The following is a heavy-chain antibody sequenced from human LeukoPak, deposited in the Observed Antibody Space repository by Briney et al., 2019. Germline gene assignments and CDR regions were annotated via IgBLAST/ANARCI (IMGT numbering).Heavy chain of an antibody. J-gene: IGHJ4*02. CDR1: GFTVSSNY. V-gene: IGHV3-66*01. CDR2: IYSGGST. Sequence: TGGSLRLSCAASGFTVSSNYMSWVRQAPGKGLEWVSVIYSGGSTYYADSVKGRFTISRDNSKNTLYLQMNSLRAEDTAVYYCARDPDSGSYSDYWGQGTLVTVSS. CDR3: ARDPDSGSYSDY. D-gene: IGHD1-26*01.